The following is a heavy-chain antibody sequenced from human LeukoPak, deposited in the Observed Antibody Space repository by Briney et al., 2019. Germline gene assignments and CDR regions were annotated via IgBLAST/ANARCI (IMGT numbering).Heavy chain of an antibody. CDR2: IRARGGST. J-gene: IGHJ4*02. Sequence: GGSLRLSCAVSGFTFSSYAMSWVRQAPGKGLEWVSGIRARGGSTYYSDSVKGRFTISRDNSQNTLYLQMNSLRAEDTAVYYCAKAGGFRVAALQGYFDYWGQGTLVSVSS. CDR1: GFTFSSYA. V-gene: IGHV3-23*01. D-gene: IGHD2-15*01. CDR3: AKAGGFRVAALQGYFDY.